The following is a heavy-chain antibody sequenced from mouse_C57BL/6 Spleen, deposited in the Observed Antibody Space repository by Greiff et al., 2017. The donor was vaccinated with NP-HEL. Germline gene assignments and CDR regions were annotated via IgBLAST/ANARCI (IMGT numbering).Heavy chain of an antibody. D-gene: IGHD2-3*01. V-gene: IGHV5-12*01. CDR2: ISNGGGST. Sequence: EVKLVESGGGLVQPGGSLKLSCAASGFTFSDYYMYWVRQTPEKRLEWVAYISNGGGSTYYPDTVKGRFTISRDNAKNTLYLQMSRLKSEDTAMYYCARHPGVDGSYYAMDYWGQGTPVTLSS. CDR1: GFTFSDYY. CDR3: ARHPGVDGSYYAMDY. J-gene: IGHJ4*01.